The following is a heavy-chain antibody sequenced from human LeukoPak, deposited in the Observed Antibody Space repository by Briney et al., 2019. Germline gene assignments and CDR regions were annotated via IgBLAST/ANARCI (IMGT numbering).Heavy chain of an antibody. CDR1: GFTFSSYE. J-gene: IGHJ1*01. V-gene: IGHV3-48*03. CDR2: ISSSGSTI. D-gene: IGHD3-22*01. Sequence: GGSLRLSCAASGFTFSSYEMNWVRQAPGKGLEWVPYISSSGSTIYYADSVKGRFTISRDNAKNSLYLQMNSLRAEDTAVYYCARGSYDSSGYYSHHWGQGTLVTVSP. CDR3: ARGSYDSSGYYSHH.